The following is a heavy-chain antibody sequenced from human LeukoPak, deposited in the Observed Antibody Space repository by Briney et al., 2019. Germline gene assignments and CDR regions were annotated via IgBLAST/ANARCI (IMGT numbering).Heavy chain of an antibody. Sequence: EASVKVSCKASGYTFTSYGISWVRQAPGQGLEGMGWISAYNGNTNYAQKLQGRVTMTTDTSTSTAYMELRSLRSDDTAVYYCARSMAEDYYYYMDVWGKGTTVTISS. CDR1: GYTFTSYG. J-gene: IGHJ6*03. CDR2: ISAYNGNT. V-gene: IGHV1-18*01. CDR3: ARSMAEDYYYYMDV. D-gene: IGHD5-24*01.